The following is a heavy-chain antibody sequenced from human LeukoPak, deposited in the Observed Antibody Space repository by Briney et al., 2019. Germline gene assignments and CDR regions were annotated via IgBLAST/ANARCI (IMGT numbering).Heavy chain of an antibody. V-gene: IGHV3-43*02. J-gene: IGHJ4*02. Sequence: GGSLRLSCAASGFTFDDYAMHWVRHAPGKGLEWVSLISGDGGSTYYADSVKGRFTISRDNAKNSLYLQMNSLRAEDTAVYYCAREAAVETHWGQGTVATVSS. CDR1: GFTFDDYA. D-gene: IGHD5-24*01. CDR3: AREAAVETH. CDR2: ISGDGGST.